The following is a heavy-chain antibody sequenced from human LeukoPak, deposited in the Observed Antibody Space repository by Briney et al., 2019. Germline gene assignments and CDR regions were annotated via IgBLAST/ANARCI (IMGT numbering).Heavy chain of an antibody. Sequence: AGGSLRLSCAASGFTFSSYAMSWVRQAPGKGLEWVSGISGSGGSTYYADSVKGRFTISRDNSKNTLYLQMNSLRAEDTAVYYCAKVRITIFWANFDYWGQGTLVTVSS. J-gene: IGHJ4*02. CDR1: GFTFSSYA. CDR3: AKVRITIFWANFDY. CDR2: ISGSGGST. V-gene: IGHV3-23*01. D-gene: IGHD3-9*01.